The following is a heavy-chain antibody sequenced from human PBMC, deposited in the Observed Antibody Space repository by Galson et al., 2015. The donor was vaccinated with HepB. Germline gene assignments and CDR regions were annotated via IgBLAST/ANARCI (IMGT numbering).Heavy chain of an antibody. Sequence: SVKVSCKASGYTFTDYHIHWVRQAPGEGLEWMGWINPNRGVSNYAQKFQGRVTMTSDASISTAYMELTRLKSDDTAVYYCARVEGDGEVINHYGMDVWGQGTTVTVSS. CDR1: GYTFTDYH. J-gene: IGHJ6*02. CDR3: ARVEGDGEVINHYGMDV. V-gene: IGHV1-2*02. CDR2: INPNRGVS. D-gene: IGHD3-3*01.